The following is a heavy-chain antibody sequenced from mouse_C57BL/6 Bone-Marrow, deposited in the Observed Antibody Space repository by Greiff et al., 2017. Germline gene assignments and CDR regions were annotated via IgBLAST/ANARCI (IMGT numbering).Heavy chain of an antibody. D-gene: IGHD2-5*01. CDR1: GFTFSSYG. CDR3: ARRDYSNYEGAMDY. Sequence: ESGGDLVKPGGSLKLSCAASGFTFSSYGMSWVRQTPDKRLEWVATISSGGSYTYYPDSVKGRFTISRDNAKNTLYLQMSSLKSENTAMYYCARRDYSNYEGAMDYWGQGTSVTVSS. V-gene: IGHV5-6*02. CDR2: ISSGGSYT. J-gene: IGHJ4*01.